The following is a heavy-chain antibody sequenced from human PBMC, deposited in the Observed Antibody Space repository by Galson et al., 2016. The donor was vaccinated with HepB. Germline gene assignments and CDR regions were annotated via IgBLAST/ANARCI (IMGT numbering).Heavy chain of an antibody. V-gene: IGHV3-66*01. D-gene: IGHD3-10*01. Sequence: SLRLSCAASGLTVGSTYLNWVRQAPGKGLEWVSVIYTDGRTYYADSVTGRFSISRDNSKNTLYLQMNSLRAEDTAVYYCATFGPGAADAFDLWGQGTMVTVSS. CDR2: IYTDGRT. CDR1: GLTVGSTY. CDR3: ATFGPGAADAFDL. J-gene: IGHJ3*01.